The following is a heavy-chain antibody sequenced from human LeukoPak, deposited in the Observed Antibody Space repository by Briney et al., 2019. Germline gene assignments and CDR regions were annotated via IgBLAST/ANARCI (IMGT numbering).Heavy chain of an antibody. Sequence: SETLSLTCTVSGGSISSGDYYWSWIRQPPGKGLEWIGYIYYSGSTYYNPSLKSRVTISVDTSKNQFSLKLSSVTAADTAVYYCARDGLDYGDYGFDYWGQGTLVTVSS. V-gene: IGHV4-30-4*01. CDR3: ARDGLDYGDYGFDY. J-gene: IGHJ4*02. CDR1: GGSISSGDYY. CDR2: IYYSGST. D-gene: IGHD4-17*01.